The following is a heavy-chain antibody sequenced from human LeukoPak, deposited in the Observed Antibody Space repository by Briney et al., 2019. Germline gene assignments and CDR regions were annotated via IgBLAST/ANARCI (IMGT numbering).Heavy chain of an antibody. CDR2: IISDGSSA. D-gene: IGHD3-22*01. V-gene: IGHV3-74*01. J-gene: IGHJ4*02. CDR1: GFTFKDYW. CDR3: AKGGYYYDSSGYYPEGFDY. Sequence: GGSLRLSCAASGFTFKDYWMHWVRQVPGKGLVWVARIISDGSSASYADSVKGRFTISRDNSKNTLYLQMNSLRAEDTAVYYCAKGGYYYDSSGYYPEGFDYWGQGTLVTVSS.